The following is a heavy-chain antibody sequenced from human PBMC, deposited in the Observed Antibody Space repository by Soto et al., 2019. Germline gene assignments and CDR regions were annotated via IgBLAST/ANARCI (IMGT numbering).Heavy chain of an antibody. CDR3: AKDHRYFATYYYGMDV. V-gene: IGHV3-30*18. J-gene: IGHJ6*02. D-gene: IGHD3-9*01. Sequence: PGGSLRHPCAASGFTFSSYGMHWVRQAPGKGLQWVAVIAFDGSNKYYADSVKGRFTISRDNSKNTLYLQMNSLRAEDTAVYYCAKDHRYFATYYYGMDVWGQGTTVTVSS. CDR2: IAFDGSNK. CDR1: GFTFSSYG.